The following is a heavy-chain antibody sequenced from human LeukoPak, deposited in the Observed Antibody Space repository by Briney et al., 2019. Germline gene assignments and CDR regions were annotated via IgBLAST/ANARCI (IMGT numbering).Heavy chain of an antibody. V-gene: IGHV4-59*01. CDR3: ARSQWLVSHFDY. J-gene: IGHJ4*02. CDR1: GGSISSYY. CDR2: IYYSGST. Sequence: SETLSLTCTVSGGSISSYYWSWIRQPPGKGLEWIGYIYYSGSTNYNPSLKSRVTISVDTSKNQFSLKLSSVTAADTAVYYCARSQWLVSHFDYWGQGTLVTVSS. D-gene: IGHD6-19*01.